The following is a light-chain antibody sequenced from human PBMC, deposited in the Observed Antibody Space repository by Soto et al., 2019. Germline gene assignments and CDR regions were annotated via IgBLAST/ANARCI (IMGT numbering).Light chain of an antibody. J-gene: IGKJ4*01. CDR1: QDISNH. Sequence: DLQMTQSPSSLSASVGDRVTITCQASQDISNHLNWYQQKPGKAPKLLIYVASNLDTGVPSRFSGSGSGTEFTFTISSLQPEDVATYYCQLYDNLLLTFSGGTKVEI. CDR3: QLYDNLLLT. V-gene: IGKV1-33*01. CDR2: VAS.